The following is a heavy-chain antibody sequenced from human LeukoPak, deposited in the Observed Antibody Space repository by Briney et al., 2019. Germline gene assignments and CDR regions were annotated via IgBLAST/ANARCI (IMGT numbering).Heavy chain of an antibody. Sequence: ASVKVSCKASGGTFSSYTISWVRQAPGQGLEWMGRIIPIPGIANYAQKFQGRVTITADKSTSTAYMEPSSLRSEDTAVYYCARDSGNPRRGHTYGMDVWGQGTTVTVSS. V-gene: IGHV1-69*04. CDR2: IIPIPGIA. CDR1: GGTFSSYT. CDR3: ARDSGNPRRGHTYGMDV. D-gene: IGHD1-26*01. J-gene: IGHJ6*02.